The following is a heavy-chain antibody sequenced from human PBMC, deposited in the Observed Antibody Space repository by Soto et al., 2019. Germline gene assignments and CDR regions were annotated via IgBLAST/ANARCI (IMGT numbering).Heavy chain of an antibody. CDR1: GFTFSDYY. D-gene: IGHD2-15*01. J-gene: IGHJ3*02. Sequence: GGSLRLSCAASGFTFSDYYMSWIRQAPGKGLEWVSYISSSGSTIYYADSVKGRFTISRDNAKNSLYLQMNSLRAEDTAVYYCARDFRVAASQGAFDIWGQGTMVTVSS. V-gene: IGHV3-11*01. CDR2: ISSSGSTI. CDR3: ARDFRVAASQGAFDI.